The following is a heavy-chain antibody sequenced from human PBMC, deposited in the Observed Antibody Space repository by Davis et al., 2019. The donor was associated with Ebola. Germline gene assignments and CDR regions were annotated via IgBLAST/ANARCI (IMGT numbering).Heavy chain of an antibody. CDR3: ARSWYEGYYFDY. CDR1: GFTFSSYS. Sequence: GGSLRLSCAASGFTFSSYSMNWVRQAPGKGLEWVSYISSSSTYIYYADSVKGRFTISRDNAKNSLYLQMNSLRAEDTAMYYCARSWYEGYYFDYWGQGTLVTVSS. CDR2: ISSSSTYI. V-gene: IGHV3-21*05. J-gene: IGHJ4*02. D-gene: IGHD6-13*01.